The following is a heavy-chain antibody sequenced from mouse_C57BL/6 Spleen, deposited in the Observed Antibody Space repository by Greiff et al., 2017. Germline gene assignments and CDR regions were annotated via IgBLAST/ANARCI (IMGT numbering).Heavy chain of an antibody. D-gene: IGHD1-1*01. CDR3: ARSSDYYGSSSMDY. Sequence: EVQLMESGPELVKPGASVKIPCKASGYTFTDYNMDWVKQSHGKSLEWIGDINPTNGGTIYNQKFKGKATLTVDKSSSTAYMELSSLTSEDTAVYYCARSSDYYGSSSMDYWGQGTSVTVSS. CDR1: GYTFTDYN. V-gene: IGHV1-18*01. J-gene: IGHJ4*01. CDR2: INPTNGGT.